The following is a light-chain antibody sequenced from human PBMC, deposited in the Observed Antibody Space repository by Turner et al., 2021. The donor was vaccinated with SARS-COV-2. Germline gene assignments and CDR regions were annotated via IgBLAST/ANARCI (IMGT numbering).Light chain of an antibody. V-gene: IGKV1-5*03. Sequence: DIQMTQSPSTLSAFVGDRVTITCRASQSINTWLAWYQQKPGKAPKLLIHKASSLKSGVPSRFSGSGSGTEFTLTISSLQPEDFATYYCQHYVSYPVTFGQGTKVEIK. J-gene: IGKJ1*01. CDR3: QHYVSYPVT. CDR1: QSINTW. CDR2: KAS.